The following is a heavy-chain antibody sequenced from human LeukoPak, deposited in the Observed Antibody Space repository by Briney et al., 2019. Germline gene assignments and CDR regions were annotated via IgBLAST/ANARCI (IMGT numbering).Heavy chain of an antibody. J-gene: IGHJ4*02. Sequence: ASVKVSCKASGYTFTSYGISWVRQAPGQGLEWMGWISAYNGNTNYAQKLQGRVTMTTGTSTSTAYMELRSLRSDDTAVYYCARALAYCGGDCYSPFDYWGQGTLVTVSS. CDR2: ISAYNGNT. V-gene: IGHV1-18*01. CDR1: GYTFTSYG. CDR3: ARALAYCGGDCYSPFDY. D-gene: IGHD2-21*02.